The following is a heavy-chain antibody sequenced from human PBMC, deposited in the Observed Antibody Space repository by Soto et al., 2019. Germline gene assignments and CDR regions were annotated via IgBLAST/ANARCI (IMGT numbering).Heavy chain of an antibody. J-gene: IGHJ5*02. Sequence: QVQLVQSGAEVKKPVASVKVSCKASGYTFTRYGISWVRQAPGQGLEWMGWISAYNGNTNYAQKLQGRVTMTTDTSTSTAYMELRSLRSDDTAVYYCARDWVVVPAAGYNWFDPWGQGTLVTVSS. CDR2: ISAYNGNT. V-gene: IGHV1-18*01. CDR1: GYTFTRYG. CDR3: ARDWVVVPAAGYNWFDP. D-gene: IGHD2-2*01.